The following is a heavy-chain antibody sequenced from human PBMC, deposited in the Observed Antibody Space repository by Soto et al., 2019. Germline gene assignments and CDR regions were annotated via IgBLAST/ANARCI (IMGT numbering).Heavy chain of an antibody. Sequence: VGSLRLSCAASGFTFSGYWMSWVRQAPGKGLEWVANIKGDGSGTYYVDSMRGRFNISRDNAKNSLYLQMNTLRAEDTAVYFCAREDTVATLRFWGQGTLVTVSS. J-gene: IGHJ4*02. D-gene: IGHD2-21*02. CDR1: GFTFSGYW. V-gene: IGHV3-7*03. CDR2: IKGDGSGT. CDR3: AREDTVATLRF.